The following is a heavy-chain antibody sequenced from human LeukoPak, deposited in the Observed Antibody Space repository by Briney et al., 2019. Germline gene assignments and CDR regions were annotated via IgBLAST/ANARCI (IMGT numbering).Heavy chain of an antibody. Sequence: GGSLRLSCAASGFTFSSYAMIWFRQAPGKGLEWVSIIGNSGAVTYYADSVKGRFTISRDNFENTLFLQMNSLRAEDTAIYYCAKRSIVGTTRAAFDIWGQGTMVTVSS. CDR1: GFTFSSYA. V-gene: IGHV3-23*01. D-gene: IGHD1-26*01. CDR3: AKRSIVGTTRAAFDI. CDR2: IGNSGAVT. J-gene: IGHJ3*02.